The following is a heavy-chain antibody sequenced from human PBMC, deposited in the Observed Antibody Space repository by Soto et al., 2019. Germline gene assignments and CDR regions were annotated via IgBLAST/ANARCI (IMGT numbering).Heavy chain of an antibody. CDR3: AKDHGDYVWGSYRYIDY. CDR2: ISGGGGST. J-gene: IGHJ4*02. CDR1: GFTFSSYA. Sequence: EVQLLESGGGLVQPGGSLRLSCAASGFTFSSYAMSWVRQAPGKGLEWVSAISGGGGSTYYADSVKGRFTISRDTSKNTLYLQMNSLRAEDTAVYYCAKDHGDYVWGSYRYIDYWGQGTLVTVSS. V-gene: IGHV3-23*01. D-gene: IGHD3-16*02.